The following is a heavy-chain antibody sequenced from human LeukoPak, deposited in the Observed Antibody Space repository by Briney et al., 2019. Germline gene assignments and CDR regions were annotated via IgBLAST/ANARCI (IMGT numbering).Heavy chain of an antibody. Sequence: SQTLSLTCAISGDSVSSNTAAWNWIRRSPSRGLEWLGRTYYRSKWYDDYAVFVKSRIIINPDTSKNQFYLQLNSVTPEDTAVYYCARNNPNSSGWYSFDSWGQGTLDTVSS. D-gene: IGHD6-19*01. CDR2: TYYRSKWYD. CDR1: GDSVSSNTAA. CDR3: ARNNPNSSGWYSFDS. J-gene: IGHJ4*02. V-gene: IGHV6-1*01.